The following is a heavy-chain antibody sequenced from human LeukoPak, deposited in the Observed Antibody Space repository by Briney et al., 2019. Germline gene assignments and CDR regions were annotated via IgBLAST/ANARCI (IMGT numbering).Heavy chain of an antibody. J-gene: IGHJ3*02. CDR3: ATRDDYGGNSDAFDI. V-gene: IGHV1-18*04. CDR2: ISAYNGNT. D-gene: IGHD4-23*01. Sequence: ASVKVSCKASGYTFTGYYMHWVRQAPGQGLEWMGWISAYNGNTNYAQKLQGRVTMTTDTSTSTAYMELRSLRSDDTAVYYCATRDDYGGNSDAFDIWGQGTMVTVSS. CDR1: GYTFTGYY.